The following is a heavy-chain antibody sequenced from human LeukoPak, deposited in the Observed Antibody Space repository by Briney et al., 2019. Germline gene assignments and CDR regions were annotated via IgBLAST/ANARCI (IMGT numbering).Heavy chain of an antibody. Sequence: KASETLSLTCTVSGGSISSYYWSWIRKPPGKGLEWIGYIYYSGSTNYNPSLKSRVTISVDTSKNQFSLKLSSVTAADTAVYYCARLAPSGYDSYYYGMDVWGQGTTVTVSS. CDR1: GGSISSYY. CDR2: IYYSGST. CDR3: ARLAPSGYDSYYYGMDV. J-gene: IGHJ6*02. V-gene: IGHV4-59*08. D-gene: IGHD5-12*01.